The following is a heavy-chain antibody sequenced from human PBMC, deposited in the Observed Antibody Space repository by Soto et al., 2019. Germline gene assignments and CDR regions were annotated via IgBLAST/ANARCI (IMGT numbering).Heavy chain of an antibody. J-gene: IGHJ6*02. D-gene: IGHD6-6*01. CDR1: GGSINSGGYY. CDR3: ARAQKYSNSYYYGLDV. CDR2: IYYSGPT. Sequence: SETLSLTCTLSGGSINSGGYYWTWIRQHPGQGLEWIGYIYYSGPTYYNPSLKSRVAISVDTSKLQFSLKLNSVTAADTAVYFCARAQKYSNSYYYGLDVWGPGTTVTVSS. V-gene: IGHV4-31*03.